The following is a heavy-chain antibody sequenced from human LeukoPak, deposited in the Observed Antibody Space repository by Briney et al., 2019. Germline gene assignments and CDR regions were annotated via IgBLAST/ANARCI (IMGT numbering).Heavy chain of an antibody. D-gene: IGHD1-26*01. CDR1: GFTFSSYG. J-gene: IGHJ4*02. CDR3: VRRGAGTYDFDY. V-gene: IGHV3-33*01. CDR2: IWTDGSKK. Sequence: PGGSLRLSCAASGFTFSSYGMHWVRQAPGKGLEWVTVIWTDGSKKYYVDSVKGRCSISRDNSNNILYLQMDSQRVEDTAVYYCVRRGAGTYDFDYWGQGTLVTVST.